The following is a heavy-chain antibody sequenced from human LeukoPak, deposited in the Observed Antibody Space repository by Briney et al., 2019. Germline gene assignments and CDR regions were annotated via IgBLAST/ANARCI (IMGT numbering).Heavy chain of an antibody. V-gene: IGHV4-30-4*08. CDR2: IYYSGST. Sequence: SETLSLTCAVYGGSFSGYYWSWIRQPPGKGLEWIGYIYYSGSTYYNPSLKSRVTISVDTSKNQFSLKLSSVTAADTAVYYCARAIYSGSYFVAFDIWGQGTMVTVSS. J-gene: IGHJ3*02. CDR3: ARAIYSGSYFVAFDI. CDR1: GGSFSGYY. D-gene: IGHD1-26*01.